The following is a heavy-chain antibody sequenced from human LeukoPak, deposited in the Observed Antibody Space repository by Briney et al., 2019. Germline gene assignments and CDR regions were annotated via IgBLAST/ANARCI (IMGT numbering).Heavy chain of an antibody. CDR1: GFTFGDYA. J-gene: IGHJ4*02. Sequence: GGSLRLSCTASGFTFGDYAMSWVRQAPGKGLEWVGFIRSKAYGGTTEYAASVKGRFTISRDDSKSIAYLQMNSLKTEGTAVYYCQPDIVVVPAAPRPLFDYWGQGTLVTVSS. CDR3: QPDIVVVPAAPRPLFDY. V-gene: IGHV3-49*04. D-gene: IGHD2-2*01. CDR2: IRSKAYGGTT.